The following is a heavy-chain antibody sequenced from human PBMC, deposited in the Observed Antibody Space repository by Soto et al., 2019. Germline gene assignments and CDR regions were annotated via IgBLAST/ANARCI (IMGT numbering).Heavy chain of an antibody. Sequence: SETLSLTCAVYGESFRGYYWNWIRQPPGKGLEWIGEINHSGSTNYNPSLKSRVTISVDKSKNQFSLKLNSVTAADTAVYYCARVSEGRGFQTNEWGQGTLVTVSS. CDR3: ARVSEGRGFQTNE. J-gene: IGHJ4*02. D-gene: IGHD3-22*01. V-gene: IGHV4-34*01. CDR1: GESFRGYY. CDR2: INHSGST.